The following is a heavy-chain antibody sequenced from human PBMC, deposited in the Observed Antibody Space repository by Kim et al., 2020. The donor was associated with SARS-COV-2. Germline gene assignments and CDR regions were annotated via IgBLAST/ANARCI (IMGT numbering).Heavy chain of an antibody. CDR2: ST. Sequence: STHYADPGKDRYTTSRDKSKNPLYLQMNRLRAEDTAVYYCARSYGDLFFDYWGQGTLVTVSS. V-gene: IGHV3-53*01. J-gene: IGHJ4*02. D-gene: IGHD4-17*01. CDR3: ARSYGDLFFDY.